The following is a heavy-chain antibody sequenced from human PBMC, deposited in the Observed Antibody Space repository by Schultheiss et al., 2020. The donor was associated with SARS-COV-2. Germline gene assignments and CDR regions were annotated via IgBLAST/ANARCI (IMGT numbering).Heavy chain of an antibody. Sequence: SETLSLTCTVSGGSISSYYWGWIRQPPGKGLEWIGEINHSGSTNYNPSLKSRVTISVDTSKNQFSLKLSSVTAADTAVYYCARISYGSGSYNDYWGQGTLVTVSS. CDR2: INHSGST. CDR1: GGSISSYY. CDR3: ARISYGSGSYNDY. J-gene: IGHJ4*02. D-gene: IGHD3-10*01. V-gene: IGHV4-34*01.